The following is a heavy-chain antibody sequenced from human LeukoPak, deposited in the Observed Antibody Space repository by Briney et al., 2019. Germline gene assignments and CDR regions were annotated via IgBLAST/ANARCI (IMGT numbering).Heavy chain of an antibody. CDR2: INGSGGST. D-gene: IGHD2-15*01. CDR3: DSQLSVGAAYAFDI. V-gene: IGHV3-23*01. Sequence: GGSLRLSCAASGFTFSSYAMSWVRQAPGKGPEWVSAINGSGGSTYYEDSVKGRFTISRDNSKNTLYLQMHSLRVKDTAVYYCDSQLSVGAAYAFDIWGQGTLVTVSS. CDR1: GFTFSSYA. J-gene: IGHJ3*02.